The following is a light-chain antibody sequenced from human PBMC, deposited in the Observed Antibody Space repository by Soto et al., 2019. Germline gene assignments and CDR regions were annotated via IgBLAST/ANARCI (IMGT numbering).Light chain of an antibody. V-gene: IGKV1-39*01. CDR1: QSISDY. CDR2: GAS. CDR3: QQSYSFPLT. J-gene: IGKJ3*01. Sequence: DIQMTQSPSSLSASVGDRVAITCRSSQSISDYLNWYQQKPGKALKLVIYGASNLQSGVPPRFSGSGSGSDFTLTISGLQPDDFSIYFCQQSYSFPLTFAPGTKVDV.